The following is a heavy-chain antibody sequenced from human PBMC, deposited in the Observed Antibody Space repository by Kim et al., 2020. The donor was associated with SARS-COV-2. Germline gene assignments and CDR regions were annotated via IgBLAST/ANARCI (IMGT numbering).Heavy chain of an antibody. CDR1: GFTFSSYG. Sequence: GGSLRLSCAASGFTFSSYGMHWVRQAPGKGLEWVAVISYDGSNKYYADSVKGRFTISRDNSKNTLYLQMNSLRAEDTAVYYCAKEEGSGYSSGWTYYYYGMDVWGQGTKVTVSS. V-gene: IGHV3-30*18. CDR3: AKEEGSGYSSGWTYYYYGMDV. D-gene: IGHD6-19*01. J-gene: IGHJ6*02. CDR2: ISYDGSNK.